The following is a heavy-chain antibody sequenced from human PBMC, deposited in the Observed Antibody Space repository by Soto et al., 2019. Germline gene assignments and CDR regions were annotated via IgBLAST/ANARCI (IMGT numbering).Heavy chain of an antibody. CDR2: IYYSGST. V-gene: IGHV4-59*01. J-gene: IGHJ4*02. CDR3: AKDIDAHGTTVTHFDN. D-gene: IGHD4-17*01. CDR1: GGCISSYY. Sequence: PSETLSLTCTVCGGCISSYYWSWIRQPPGKGLEWIGYIYYSGSTDYNPSLKSRVTISVDTSKNQFSLKLNSLRAEEKAVYYCAKDIDAHGTTVTHFDNWGQGTQVTVSS.